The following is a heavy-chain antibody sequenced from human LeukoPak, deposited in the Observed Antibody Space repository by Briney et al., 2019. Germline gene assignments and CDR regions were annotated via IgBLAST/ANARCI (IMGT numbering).Heavy chain of an antibody. J-gene: IGHJ4*02. CDR2: IKQDGGER. Sequence: GESLRLSCAASGFNFSSYWMSWVRQAPGKGLEWVANIKQDGGERYYVDSVKGRFTISRDNAKNSLYLQMNSLRAEDTAVYYCARTRITMIVGLASRFDYWGQGTLVTVSS. CDR1: GFNFSSYW. CDR3: ARTRITMIVGLASRFDY. D-gene: IGHD3-22*01. V-gene: IGHV3-7*01.